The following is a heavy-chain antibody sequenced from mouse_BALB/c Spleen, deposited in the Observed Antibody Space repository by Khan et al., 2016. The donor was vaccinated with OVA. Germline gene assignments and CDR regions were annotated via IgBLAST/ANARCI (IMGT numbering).Heavy chain of an antibody. J-gene: IGHJ1*01. Sequence: VQLQESGPGLVQPSQSLSITCTVSGFSLTSYGVHWVRQSPGKGLEWLGVIWSGGSTDYNAAFISRLGISKDNSKSQVFFKMNSLQPNDTAIYYCARNGDYVHWYFDVWGAGTTVTVSS. V-gene: IGHV2-2*02. CDR1: GFSLTSYG. CDR3: ARNGDYVHWYFDV. CDR2: IWSGGST. D-gene: IGHD2-13*01.